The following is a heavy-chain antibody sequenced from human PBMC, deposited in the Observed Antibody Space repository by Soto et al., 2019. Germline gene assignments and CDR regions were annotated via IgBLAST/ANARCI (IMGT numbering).Heavy chain of an antibody. Sequence: HPGGSLRLSCAASGFTFDDYTMHWVRQAPGKGLEWVSLISWDGGSTYYADSVKGRFTISRDNSKNSLYLQMNSLRTEDTALYYCAKARYCSSTSCPIDYWGQGTLVTVSS. D-gene: IGHD2-2*01. CDR2: ISWDGGST. J-gene: IGHJ4*02. V-gene: IGHV3-43*01. CDR1: GFTFDDYT. CDR3: AKARYCSSTSCPIDY.